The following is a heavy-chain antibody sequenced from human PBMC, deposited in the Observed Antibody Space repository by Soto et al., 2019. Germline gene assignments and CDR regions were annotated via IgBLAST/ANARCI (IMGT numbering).Heavy chain of an antibody. J-gene: IGHJ4*02. D-gene: IGHD3-10*01. CDR2: VNPIVRMS. V-gene: IGHV1-69*02. CDR3: ASSYGSGYPAFDY. Sequence: QVQLVQSGAEVKRPGSSVKVSCKASGDTFNFYSINWVRQAPGLGLEWMGRVNPIVRMSNYAQKFHGRVTMTADKSTSTAYIELSSLSSEDTAIYYCASSYGSGYPAFDYWGQGALVTVSS. CDR1: GDTFNFYS.